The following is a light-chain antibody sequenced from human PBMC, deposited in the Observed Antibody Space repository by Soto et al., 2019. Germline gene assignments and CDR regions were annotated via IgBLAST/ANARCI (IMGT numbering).Light chain of an antibody. Sequence: DIQMTQSPSTLSASVGDRVTITCRASQSISSWLAWYQQKPGKAPKLLIYDASSLESGVPSRLSGSESGTEFPLTNSSLQPDDFATDYCQQYNSYPWTFGQATKVEIK. CDR2: DAS. V-gene: IGKV1-5*01. CDR3: QQYNSYPWT. CDR1: QSISSW. J-gene: IGKJ1*01.